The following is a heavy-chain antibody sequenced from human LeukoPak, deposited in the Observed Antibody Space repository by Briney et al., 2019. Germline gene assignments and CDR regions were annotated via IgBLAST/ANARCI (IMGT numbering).Heavy chain of an antibody. D-gene: IGHD5-18*01. CDR1: GFTFSSYW. J-gene: IGHJ3*02. CDR3: ARVDTAMGWAFDI. V-gene: IGHV3-74*01. CDR2: INSDGRST. Sequence: PGGSLRLSCAASGFTFSSYWMHWVRQAPGKGLVWVSRINSDGRSTSYADSVKGRFTISRDNAKNTLYLQMNSLRAEDTAVYYCARVDTAMGWAFDIWGQGTMVTVCS.